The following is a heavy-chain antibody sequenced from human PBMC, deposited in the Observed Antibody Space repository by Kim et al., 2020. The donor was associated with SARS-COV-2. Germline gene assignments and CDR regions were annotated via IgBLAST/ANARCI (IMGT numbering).Heavy chain of an antibody. Sequence: GGSLRLSCVASGFIFSDAWVTWARQAPGKGLEWVGRIKNKADGGAVLYAASVKDRFTISRDDSKSIAYLEMNNLKAEDSAVYYCSTVATWGRGTSVTVS. CDR2: IKNKADGGAV. J-gene: IGHJ5*02. CDR1: GFIFSDAW. V-gene: IGHV3-15*01. CDR3: STVAT.